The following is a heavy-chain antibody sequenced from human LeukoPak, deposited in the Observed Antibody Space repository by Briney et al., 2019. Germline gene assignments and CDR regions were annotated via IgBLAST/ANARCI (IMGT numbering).Heavy chain of an antibody. J-gene: IGHJ6*04. CDR3: AELGITMIGGV. Sequence: GGSLRLSCVASGFTLRSYVMNRVRQTPGKGLEWVSSISGSGDSTFYADSVKGRFSISRDNSKNTLYLQMNSLRAEDTAVYYCAELGITMIGGVWGKGTTVTISS. V-gene: IGHV3-23*01. CDR1: GFTLRSYV. D-gene: IGHD3-10*02. CDR2: ISGSGDST.